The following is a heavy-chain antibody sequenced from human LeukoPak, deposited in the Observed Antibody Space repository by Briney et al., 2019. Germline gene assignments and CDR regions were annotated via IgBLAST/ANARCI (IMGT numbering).Heavy chain of an antibody. Sequence: PGGSLRLSCAASGFTFSSYSMNWVRQAPGKGLEWVSSISSSSGYIYYADSVKGRFTISRDNAKNSLYLQMNSLRAEDTAVYYCARVARGVVTRGPIDYWGQGTLVTVSS. CDR1: GFTFSSYS. J-gene: IGHJ4*02. CDR3: ARVARGVVTRGPIDY. V-gene: IGHV3-21*01. CDR2: ISSSSGYI. D-gene: IGHD3-3*01.